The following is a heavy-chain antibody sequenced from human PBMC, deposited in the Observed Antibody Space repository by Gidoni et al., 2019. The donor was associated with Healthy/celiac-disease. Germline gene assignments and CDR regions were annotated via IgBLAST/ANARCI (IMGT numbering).Heavy chain of an antibody. J-gene: IGHJ6*03. CDR1: GGTFSSYA. D-gene: IGHD2-21*01. V-gene: IGHV1-69*06. CDR3: AREPHSVGDRFYYYYYMDV. CDR2: SIPIFGTA. Sequence: QVQLVQSGAEVKKPGSSVKVSCKASGGTFSSYAISWVRQAPGQGLEWMGGSIPIFGTANYAQKFQDRVTITADKSTSTAYMELSSLRSEDTAVYYCAREPHSVGDRFYYYYYMDVWGKGTTVTVSS.